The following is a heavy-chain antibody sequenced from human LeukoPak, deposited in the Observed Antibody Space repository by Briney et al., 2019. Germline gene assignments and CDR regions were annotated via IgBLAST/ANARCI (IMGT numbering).Heavy chain of an antibody. D-gene: IGHD6-6*01. Sequence: LRLSCAASGFTFSSYAMSWIRQPPGKGLEWIGEINHSGSTDYNPSLKSRVTISVDTSKNQFSLKLSSVTAADTAVYYCARDSRIAARRPFDYWGQGTLVTVSS. CDR2: INHSGST. CDR3: ARDSRIAARRPFDY. CDR1: GFTFSSYA. V-gene: IGHV4-34*01. J-gene: IGHJ4*02.